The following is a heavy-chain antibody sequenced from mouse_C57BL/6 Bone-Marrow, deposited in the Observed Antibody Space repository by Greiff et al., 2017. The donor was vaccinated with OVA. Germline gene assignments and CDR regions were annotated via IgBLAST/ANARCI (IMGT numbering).Heavy chain of an antibody. CDR3: ASRGFAY. J-gene: IGHJ3*01. V-gene: IGHV1-66*01. Sequence: QVHVKQSGPELVKPGASVKISCKASGYSFTSYYIHWVKQRPGQGLEWIGWIYPGSGNTKYNEKFKGKATLTADTSSSTAYMQLSSLTSEDSAVYYCASRGFAYWGQGTLVTVSA. CDR2: IYPGSGNT. CDR1: GYSFTSYY.